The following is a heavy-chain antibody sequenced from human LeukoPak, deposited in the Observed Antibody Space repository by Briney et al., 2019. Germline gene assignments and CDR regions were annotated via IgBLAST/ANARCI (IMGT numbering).Heavy chain of an antibody. V-gene: IGHV3-23*01. CDR3: ARGTSGTFKSFDY. CDR2: ISGSGGST. D-gene: IGHD1-26*01. Sequence: PGGSLRLSCAASGFTFSSYAMSWVRQAPGKGLEWVSAISGSGGSTYYADSVKGRFTISRDNSNNTLYLQINSLRAEGTAVYYCARGTSGTFKSFDYWGQGTLVTVSS. J-gene: IGHJ4*02. CDR1: GFTFSSYA.